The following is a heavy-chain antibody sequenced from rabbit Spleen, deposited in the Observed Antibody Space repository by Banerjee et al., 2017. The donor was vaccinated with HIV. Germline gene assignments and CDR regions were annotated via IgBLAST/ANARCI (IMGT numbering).Heavy chain of an antibody. CDR2: IDTGSSGFT. V-gene: IGHV1S45*01. CDR1: GFSFSSKAV. CDR3: ARDTSSSFSSYGMDL. D-gene: IGHD1-1*01. Sequence: QEQLVEYGGDLVQPEGSLTLTCTASGFSFSSKAVMCWVRQAPGKGLEWIACIDTGSSGFTYFATWAKGRFTCSKTSSTTVTLQMTRLTAADTATYFCARDTSSSFSSYGMDLWGPGTLVTVS. J-gene: IGHJ6*01.